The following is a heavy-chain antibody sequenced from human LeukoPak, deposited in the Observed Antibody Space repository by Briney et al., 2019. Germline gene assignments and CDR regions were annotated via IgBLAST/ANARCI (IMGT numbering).Heavy chain of an antibody. J-gene: IGHJ4*02. CDR3: AKDGYDYDSSYSYFDY. CDR2: ISGSGGTT. V-gene: IGHV3-23*01. Sequence: PGGSLRLSCPASGFTFSNYAMSWVRQAPGKRLEWVSAISGSGGTTYHADSVKGRFTISRDNSKNTLYLQMNTLRAEDTAVYYCAKDGYDYDSSYSYFDYWGPGTLVTVSS. CDR1: GFTFSNYA. D-gene: IGHD3-22*01.